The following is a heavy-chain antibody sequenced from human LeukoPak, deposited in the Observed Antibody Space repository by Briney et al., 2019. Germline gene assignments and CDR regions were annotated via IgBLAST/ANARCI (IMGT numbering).Heavy chain of an antibody. CDR3: ARHPLSSGWYEDY. CDR2: IYYSGST. Sequence: SETLSLTCTVSGGSIGSSSYYWGWIRQPPGKGLEWIGSIYYSGSTYYNPSLKSRVTISVDTSKNQFSLKLSSVTAADTAVYYCARHPLSSGWYEDYWGQGTLVTVSS. J-gene: IGHJ4*02. CDR1: GGSIGSSSYY. D-gene: IGHD6-19*01. V-gene: IGHV4-39*01.